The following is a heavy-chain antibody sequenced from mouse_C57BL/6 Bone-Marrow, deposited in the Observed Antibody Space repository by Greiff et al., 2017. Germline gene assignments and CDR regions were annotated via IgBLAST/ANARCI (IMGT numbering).Heavy chain of an antibody. CDR3: AREGGDSSGYPAWFAY. D-gene: IGHD3-2*02. J-gene: IGHJ3*01. V-gene: IGHV1-69*01. CDR1: GYTFTSYW. Sequence: QVQLQQPGAELVMPGASVKLSCKASGYTFTSYWMPWVTQRPGQGLEWIGEIDPSDSYTNYNQKFKGKSTLTVDKSSSTAYMQLSSLTSEDSAVYYCAREGGDSSGYPAWFAYWGQGTLVTVSA. CDR2: IDPSDSYT.